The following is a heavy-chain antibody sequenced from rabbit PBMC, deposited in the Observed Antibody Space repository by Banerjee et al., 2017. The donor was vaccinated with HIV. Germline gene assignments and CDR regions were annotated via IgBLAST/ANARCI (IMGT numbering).Heavy chain of an antibody. V-gene: IGHV1S47*01. J-gene: IGHJ4*01. CDR2: IDLVFGIT. D-gene: IGHD7-1*01. CDR3: VREAGYAGYGDGNL. Sequence: QEQLVESGGGLIQPGGSLKLSCKASGFDFSSYGVNWVRQAPGKGLEWIGYIDLVFGITYYASWVNGRFTISSHNAQNTLYLQLSSLTAADTATYFCVREAGYAGYGDGNLWGQGTLVTVS. CDR1: GFDFSSYG.